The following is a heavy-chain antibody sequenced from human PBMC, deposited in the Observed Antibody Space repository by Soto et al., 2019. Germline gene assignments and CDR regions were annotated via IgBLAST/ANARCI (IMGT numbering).Heavy chain of an antibody. V-gene: IGHV1-2*02. CDR3: ARQKVKGGKWFDP. Sequence: ASVKVSCKASGYTFSGYYMHWVRQAPGQGPEWMGWINPNSGATNYAQKFQGRVTMTRDTSSSTVFMELSRLKSDDAAVYYCARQKVKGGKWFDPLGQGTLVTVSS. CDR1: GYTFSGYY. J-gene: IGHJ5*02. D-gene: IGHD3-10*01. CDR2: INPNSGAT.